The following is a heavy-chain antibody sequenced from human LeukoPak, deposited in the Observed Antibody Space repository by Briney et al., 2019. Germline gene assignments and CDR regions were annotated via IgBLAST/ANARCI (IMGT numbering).Heavy chain of an antibody. CDR1: GFTFSSYA. J-gene: IGHJ4*02. Sequence: GSLRLSCAASGFTFSSYAMHWVRQAPGKGLEYVSAISSNGGSTYYANSVKGRFTISRDNSKNTLYLQMGSLRAEDMAVYYCARALSYGDYSDYWGQGTLVTVSS. CDR3: ARALSYGDYSDY. CDR2: ISSNGGST. V-gene: IGHV3-64*01. D-gene: IGHD4-17*01.